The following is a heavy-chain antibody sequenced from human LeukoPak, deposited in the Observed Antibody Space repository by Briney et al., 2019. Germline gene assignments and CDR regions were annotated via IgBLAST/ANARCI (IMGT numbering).Heavy chain of an antibody. CDR3: ARDRGGYVAY. D-gene: IGHD5-12*01. CDR1: GYTFTMYA. J-gene: IGHJ4*02. V-gene: IGHV7-4-1*02. Sequence: EASVKVSCKASGYTFTMYAINWVRQAPGQGLEWMGWINTNTGNPTYAQGFTGRFVFSSDTSVSTAYLQINSLKAEDTAVYYCARDRGGYVAYWGQGTLVTVSS. CDR2: INTNTGNP.